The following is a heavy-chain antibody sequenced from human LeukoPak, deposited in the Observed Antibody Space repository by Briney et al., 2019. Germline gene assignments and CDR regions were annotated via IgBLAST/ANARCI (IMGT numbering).Heavy chain of an antibody. Sequence: SETLSLTCTVSGGSISSYYWSWIRQPPGKGLEWIGYIYYSGSTNYNPSLKSRVTISVDTSKNQFSLKLSSVTAADTAVYYCARGLAGSSWYFSRINYYGMDVWGQGTTVTVSS. CDR2: IYYSGST. V-gene: IGHV4-59*01. CDR1: GGSISSYY. J-gene: IGHJ6*02. D-gene: IGHD6-13*01. CDR3: ARGLAGSSWYFSRINYYGMDV.